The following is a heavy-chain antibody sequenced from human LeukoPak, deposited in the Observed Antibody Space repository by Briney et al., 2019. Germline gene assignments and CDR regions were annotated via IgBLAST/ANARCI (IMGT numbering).Heavy chain of an antibody. Sequence: TGGSLRLSCAAPGFTFSNYAMSWVRQAPGRGREWVSSISANAVGTYYADSVKGRFTISRDNSKNTLYLQMNSLRAEDTAVYYCAKSDGGSGSYYRKYFDFWGQGTLVTVSS. D-gene: IGHD3-10*01. V-gene: IGHV3-23*01. J-gene: IGHJ4*02. CDR1: GFTFSNYA. CDR3: AKSDGGSGSYYRKYFDF. CDR2: ISANAVGT.